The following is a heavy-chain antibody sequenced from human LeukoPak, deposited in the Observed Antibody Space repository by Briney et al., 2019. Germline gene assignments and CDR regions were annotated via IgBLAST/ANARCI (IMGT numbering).Heavy chain of an antibody. J-gene: IGHJ4*02. CDR3: ATELVGAGSDY. Sequence: FQGRVTITRDTSASTAYMELSSLRSEDTAVYYCATELVGAGSDYWGQGTLVTVSS. V-gene: IGHV1-3*01. D-gene: IGHD1-26*01.